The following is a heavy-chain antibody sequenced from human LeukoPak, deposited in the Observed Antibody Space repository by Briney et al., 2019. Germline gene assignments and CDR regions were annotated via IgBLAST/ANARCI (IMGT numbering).Heavy chain of an antibody. V-gene: IGHV1-69*01. CDR2: IIPIFGTA. D-gene: IGHD4-17*01. CDR3: AKGDGELYYYYMGV. CDR1: GGTFSSYA. Sequence: SVTVSFTSSGGTFSSYAISWVRQAPAPGLEWMGGIIPIFGTANYAQTFQGIVTITADESTSTAYMEQSSLRAEDTAVYYCAKGDGELYYYYMGVWGKGTTVTVSS. J-gene: IGHJ6*03.